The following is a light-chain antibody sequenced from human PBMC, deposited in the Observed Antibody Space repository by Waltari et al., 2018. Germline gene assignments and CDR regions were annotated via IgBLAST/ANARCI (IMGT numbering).Light chain of an antibody. J-gene: IGKJ4*01. CDR1: QSGSSY. CDR2: DAS. V-gene: IGKV3-11*01. CDR3: QQRSNWLALT. Sequence: VLTQSPATLSSALGARAPLSCRASQSGSSYLAWFQQKPAKAPRLLIHDASNRATRIPARFSGSGSETDCTITISSLEPEDFAVYYCQQRSNWLALTFGGGTKVEIK.